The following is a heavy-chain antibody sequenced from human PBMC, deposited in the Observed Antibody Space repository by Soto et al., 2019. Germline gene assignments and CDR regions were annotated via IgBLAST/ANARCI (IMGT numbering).Heavy chain of an antibody. CDR3: ERDVTFGGGFDY. D-gene: IGHD2-15*01. J-gene: IGHJ4*02. V-gene: IGHV1-46*01. CDR2: INPSGGST. CDR1: GYTFTSYY. Sequence: ASVKVSCKASGYTFTSYYMHWVRQAPGQGLEWMGIINPSGGSTSYAQKFQGRVTMTRDTSTSTVYMELSSLRSEDTAVYYCERDVTFGGGFDYWGQGTLVTGSS.